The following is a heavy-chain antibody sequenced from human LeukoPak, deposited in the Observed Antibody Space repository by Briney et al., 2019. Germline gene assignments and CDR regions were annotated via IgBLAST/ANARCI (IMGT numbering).Heavy chain of an antibody. J-gene: IGHJ4*02. Sequence: GGAVRRSCAGSVLAVSSNYMSWVGQAPGNVLRWVSVIYRGGTTYYADPAKGRFPIYRDNSKNTPYLQMTSPRAEATAVYYCARGSGPRLFDYWGQGTLVTVSS. V-gene: IGHV3-53*01. CDR3: ARGSGPRLFDY. D-gene: IGHD3-10*01. CDR1: VLAVSSNY. CDR2: IYRGGTT.